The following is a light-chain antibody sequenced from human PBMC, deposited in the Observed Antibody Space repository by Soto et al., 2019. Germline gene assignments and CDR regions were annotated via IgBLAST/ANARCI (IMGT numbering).Light chain of an antibody. CDR2: AAS. Sequence: DIQMTQSPSSLSASVGDRVTITCRASQSISSYLNWYQQKPGKAPKLLIYAASSLQSGVPSRFSGRGSGTDFTLTISSLQPEDFATYDCQQSYSTPRTFGPGTKVDIK. V-gene: IGKV1-39*01. J-gene: IGKJ3*01. CDR1: QSISSY. CDR3: QQSYSTPRT.